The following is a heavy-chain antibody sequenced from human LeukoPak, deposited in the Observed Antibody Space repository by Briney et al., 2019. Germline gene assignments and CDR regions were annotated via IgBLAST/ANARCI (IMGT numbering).Heavy chain of an antibody. V-gene: IGHV4-59*01. Sequence: SETLSLTCTVSGSSINNYYWSWIRQPPGKGLEWIGYIQYGGRTYYSPSLKSRVTISMDLSKIQFSLKMSSVTAADTAVYYCARDFFGDFDHWGQGILVTVSS. D-gene: IGHD2/OR15-2a*01. CDR1: GSSINNYY. CDR3: ARDFFGDFDH. CDR2: IQYGGRT. J-gene: IGHJ4*02.